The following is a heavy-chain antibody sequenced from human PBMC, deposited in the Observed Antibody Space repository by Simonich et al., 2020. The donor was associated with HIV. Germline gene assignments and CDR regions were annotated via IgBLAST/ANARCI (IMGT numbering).Heavy chain of an antibody. CDR1: GGSFSGYY. V-gene: IGHV4-34*01. CDR2: INHSGST. Sequence: QVQLQQWGAGLLKPSETLSLTCAVYGGSFSGYYWGWIRQPPGKGLEWIGEINHSGSTNYNPALKGPVTISVDTSKTPFSLKLSSVTAAATAVYYCARRHPTTVTTPYFDYWGQGTLVTVSS. D-gene: IGHD4-17*01. CDR3: ARRHPTTVTTPYFDY. J-gene: IGHJ4*02.